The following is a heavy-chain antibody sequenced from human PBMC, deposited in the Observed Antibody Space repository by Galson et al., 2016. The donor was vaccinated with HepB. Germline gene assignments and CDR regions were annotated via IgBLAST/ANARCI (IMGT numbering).Heavy chain of an antibody. CDR1: GFTFGDYA. V-gene: IGHV3-49*04. CDR3: NRDPDMSGKWLQSVEASDF. CDR2: IRSKPYGATT. Sequence: SLRLSCAASGFTFGDYAMGWVRQAPGKGLEWVGFIRSKPYGATTEYAASVKGRFTILRDDSKSIAYLQMHSLRTEDTALYNCNRDPDMSGKWLQSVEASDFCGQGTLVTVSS. D-gene: IGHD5-24*01. J-gene: IGHJ4*02.